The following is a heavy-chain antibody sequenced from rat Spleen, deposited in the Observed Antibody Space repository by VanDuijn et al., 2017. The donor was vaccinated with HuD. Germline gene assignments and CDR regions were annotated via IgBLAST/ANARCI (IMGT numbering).Heavy chain of an antibody. CDR2: ISSDGRRN. J-gene: IGHJ2*01. V-gene: IGHV5-29*01. CDR3: ARHGYNSYFDY. Sequence: EVQLVESGGALVQPGRSLKVSCAASGFTFSSYDMAWVRQAPTKGLEWVATISSDGRRNYYRDSVKGRFTISRDNAKSSLYLQMDSLRSADTATYYCARHGYNSYFDYWGQGVMVTVSS. CDR1: GFTFSSYD. D-gene: IGHD1-9*01.